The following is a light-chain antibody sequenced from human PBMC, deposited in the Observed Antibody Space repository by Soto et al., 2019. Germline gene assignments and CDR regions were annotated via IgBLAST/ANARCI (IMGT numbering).Light chain of an antibody. CDR1: QSIISF. Sequence: DIQMTQSPSSLSVSIGDRVTITCRASQSIISFFNWYQQKPGKAPKLLIYAASSFQSVVPSRFTGCGSGTDFTLSISSLQPEDFATYYCQQSYSTPWTFCQGTKVEIK. CDR3: QQSYSTPWT. V-gene: IGKV1-39*01. CDR2: AAS. J-gene: IGKJ1*01.